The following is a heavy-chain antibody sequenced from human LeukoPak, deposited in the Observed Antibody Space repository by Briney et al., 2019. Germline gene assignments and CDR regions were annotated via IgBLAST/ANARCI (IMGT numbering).Heavy chain of an antibody. CDR1: GYTFTSYY. CDR3: ARDLKSYPGPDY. CDR2: INPSGGST. J-gene: IGHJ4*02. Sequence: ASVKVSCKASGYTFTSYYMHWVRQAPGQELEWMGIINPSGGSTSYAQKFQGRVTMTRDTSTSTVYMELSSLRSEDTAVYYCARDLKSYPGPDYWGQGTLVTVSS. V-gene: IGHV1-46*01.